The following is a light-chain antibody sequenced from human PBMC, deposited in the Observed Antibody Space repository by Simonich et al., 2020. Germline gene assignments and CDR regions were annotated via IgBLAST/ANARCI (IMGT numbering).Light chain of an antibody. Sequence: QSALTQPASVSGSPGQSITISCTGTSSDVGGYNHVSWYQQHPGKAPKLMIYDVSNRPSGVSNRFSGSKSGNTASLTISGLQAEDEADYYCSSYTSSSNWVFGGGTKLTVL. CDR3: SSYTSSSNWV. V-gene: IGLV2-14*03. J-gene: IGLJ3*02. CDR2: DVS. CDR1: SSDVGGYNH.